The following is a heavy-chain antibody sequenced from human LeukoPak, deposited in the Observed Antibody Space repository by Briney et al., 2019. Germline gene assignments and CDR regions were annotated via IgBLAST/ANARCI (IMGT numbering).Heavy chain of an antibody. Sequence: SETLSLTCTVSGGSISSSNYFWGWIRQPPGKGLEWIGNIYYSGGTYYNASLKGRVTISVDTSKNQFSLNLNSVTAADTAVYYCARRRGYDHFDYWGQGSLVTVSS. CDR3: ARRRGYDHFDY. CDR2: IYYSGGT. J-gene: IGHJ4*02. V-gene: IGHV4-39*01. CDR1: GGSISSSNYF. D-gene: IGHD5-12*01.